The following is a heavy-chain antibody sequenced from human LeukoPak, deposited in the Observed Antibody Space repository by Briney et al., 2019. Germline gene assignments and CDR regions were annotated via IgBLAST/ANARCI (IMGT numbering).Heavy chain of an antibody. V-gene: IGHV4-31*03. J-gene: IGHJ4*02. CDR2: ISYRGTT. CDR1: GGSISSGDYY. D-gene: IGHD3-10*01. CDR3: ARGVLL. Sequence: SSETLSLTCTVSGGSISSGDYYWNWIRQHPGKGLEWIGYISYRGTTYYNPSLKSRVTISVDTSKNQFSLKLSSVTAADTAVYYCARGVLLWGQGTLVTVSS.